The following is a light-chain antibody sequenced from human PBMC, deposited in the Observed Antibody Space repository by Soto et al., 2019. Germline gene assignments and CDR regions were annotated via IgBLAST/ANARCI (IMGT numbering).Light chain of an antibody. CDR2: AAS. CDR3: QQLYSIPIT. V-gene: IGKV1-9*01. CDR1: QSIRTY. J-gene: IGKJ5*01. Sequence: DVRVTQSASPLSAYLGDRVTITCRSSQSIRTYLSWYQQKPGKAPKLLIYAASTLQSGVPSRFSGSGSGTEFTLTISGLQPEDFAPYHCQQLYSIPITFGQGTRLEIK.